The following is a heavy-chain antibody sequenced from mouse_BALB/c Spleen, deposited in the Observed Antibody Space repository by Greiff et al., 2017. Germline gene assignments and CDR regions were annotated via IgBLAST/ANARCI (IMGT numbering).Heavy chain of an antibody. D-gene: IGHD1-1*01. CDR2: IWGDGST. V-gene: IGHV2-6-7*01. J-gene: IGHJ4*01. CDR1: GFSLTGYG. CDR3: ARDEGAIYYYGSSYEDYAMDY. Sequence: VQLQESGPGLVAPSQSLSITCTVSGFSLTGYGVNWVRQPPGKGLEWLGMIWGDGSTDYNSALKSRLSISKDNSKSQVFLKMNSLQTDDTARYYCARDEGAIYYYGSSYEDYAMDYWGQGTSVTVSS.